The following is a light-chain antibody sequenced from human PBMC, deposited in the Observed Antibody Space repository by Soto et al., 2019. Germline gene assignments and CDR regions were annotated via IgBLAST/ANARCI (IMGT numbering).Light chain of an antibody. J-gene: IGLJ7*01. V-gene: IGLV1-47*01. CDR1: SSNIGNFY. CDR2: KNN. CDR3: AAWDDSLSGPGV. Sequence: QSVLTQPPSASGTPGQRVTISWSGSSSNIGNFYVYWYQQLPGTAPRLLIYKNNQRPLGVPDRFSGSKSGTSAFLAISGLRSEDEADYYCAAWDDSLSGPGVFGGGTQLTVL.